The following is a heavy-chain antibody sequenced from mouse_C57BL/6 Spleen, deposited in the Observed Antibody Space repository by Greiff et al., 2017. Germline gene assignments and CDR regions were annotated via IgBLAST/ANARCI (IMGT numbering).Heavy chain of an antibody. D-gene: IGHD1-1*01. J-gene: IGHJ1*03. Sequence: VQLQQSGAELVKPGASVKISCKASGYAFSSYWMNWVKQRPGTGLEWLGQIYPGDGDTTYNRKFQGQATLTAAKSSSTAYMQLSSLTSEDSAVYFCERFITTVERYFDVWGTGTTVTVAS. CDR2: IYPGDGDT. V-gene: IGHV1-80*01. CDR3: ERFITTVERYFDV. CDR1: GYAFSSYW.